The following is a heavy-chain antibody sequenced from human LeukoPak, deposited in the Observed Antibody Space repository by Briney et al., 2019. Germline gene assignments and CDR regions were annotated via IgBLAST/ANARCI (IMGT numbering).Heavy chain of an antibody. CDR2: FDPEDGET. V-gene: IGHV1-24*01. CDR3: ASHGSGSYYRRFGAFDI. J-gene: IGHJ3*02. CDR1: GYSLTELS. Sequence: ASVKVSCKVSGYSLTELSMHWVRQAPGKGLEWMGGFDPEDGETIYTQKFQGRVTMTEDTSTDTAYMELSSLRSEDTAVYYCASHGSGSYYRRFGAFDIWGQGTMVTVSS. D-gene: IGHD3-10*01.